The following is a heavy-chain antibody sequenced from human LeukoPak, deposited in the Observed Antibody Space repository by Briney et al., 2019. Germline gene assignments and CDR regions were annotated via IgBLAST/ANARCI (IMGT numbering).Heavy chain of an antibody. V-gene: IGHV3-33*06. CDR1: GFTFDDYG. J-gene: IGHJ4*02. CDR3: AKDRETYEYTFDY. Sequence: QPGGSLRLSCAASGFTFDDYGMSWVRQAPGKGLEWVAVMWYDGSKDYYADSVKGRFTISRDTSKHTLYLQMNNLRAEDTAVYYCAKDRETYEYTFDYWGQGTLVTVSS. CDR2: MWYDGSKD. D-gene: IGHD6-6*01.